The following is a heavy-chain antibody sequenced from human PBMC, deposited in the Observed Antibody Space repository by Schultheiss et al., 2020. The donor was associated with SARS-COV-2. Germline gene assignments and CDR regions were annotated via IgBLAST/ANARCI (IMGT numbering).Heavy chain of an antibody. D-gene: IGHD1/OR15-1a*01. V-gene: IGHV5-51*01. CDR2: IYPGDSDT. CDR3: ARVGVVSFWNKAYYYYYMDV. Sequence: GGSLRLSCKGSGYSFTSYWIGWVRQMPGKGLEWMGIIYPGDSDTRYSPSFKGQVTISADKSIRTAYLQWSSLKASDTAMYYCARVGVVSFWNKAYYYYYMDVWGKGTTVTVSS. CDR1: GYSFTSYW. J-gene: IGHJ6*03.